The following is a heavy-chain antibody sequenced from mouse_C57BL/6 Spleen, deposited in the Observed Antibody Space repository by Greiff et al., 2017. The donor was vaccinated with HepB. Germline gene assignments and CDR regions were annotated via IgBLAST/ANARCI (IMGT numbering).Heavy chain of an antibody. CDR1: GYAFSSSW. J-gene: IGHJ3*01. D-gene: IGHD1-1*01. CDR2: IYPGDGDT. CDR3: AREDITTVVAPFAY. Sequence: VQLQQSGPELVKPGASVKISCKASGYAFSSSWMNWVKQRPGKGLEWIGRIYPGDGDTNYNGKCKGKATRTADKSSSTAYMQLSRLTSEDSAVYFCAREDITTVVAPFAYWGQGTLVTVSA. V-gene: IGHV1-82*01.